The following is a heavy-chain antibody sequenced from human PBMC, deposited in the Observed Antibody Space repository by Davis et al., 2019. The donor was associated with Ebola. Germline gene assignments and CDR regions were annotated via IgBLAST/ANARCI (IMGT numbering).Heavy chain of an antibody. CDR2: ISGGGDRI. J-gene: IGHJ4*02. V-gene: IGHV3-23*01. D-gene: IGHD6-6*01. CDR3: AKDAYSSSSSGIDY. Sequence: PGGSLRLSCAASGFTFSSYAMSWVRQAPGKGLECVSVISGGGDRISYTDSVKGRFTISRDNSRNTLYLQMNSLRAEDTAVYYCAKDAYSSSSSGIDYWGQGILVIVSS. CDR1: GFTFSSYA.